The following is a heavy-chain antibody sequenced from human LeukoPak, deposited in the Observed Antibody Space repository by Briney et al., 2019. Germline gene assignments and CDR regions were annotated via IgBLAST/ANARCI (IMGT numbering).Heavy chain of an antibody. Sequence: GGSLRLSCAASGSIFSSYWMSWVRQAPGKGLECVANVNHVGNEKYYVDSVKGRFAISRDNAKKSLYLQMNSLRDEDTAVYYCAIDTSAEKGQQLANWGQGTLVTVSS. D-gene: IGHD6-13*01. V-gene: IGHV3-7*01. J-gene: IGHJ4*02. CDR2: VNHVGNEK. CDR1: GSIFSSYW. CDR3: AIDTSAEKGQQLAN.